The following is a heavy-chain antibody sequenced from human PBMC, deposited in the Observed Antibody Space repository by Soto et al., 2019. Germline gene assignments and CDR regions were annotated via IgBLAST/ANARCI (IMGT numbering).Heavy chain of an antibody. CDR1: GYTFTSYG. CDR3: ARGAREWWKNYYYGMDV. V-gene: IGHV1-18*01. Sequence: GASVKVSCKASGYTFTSYGISWVRQAPGQGLEWMGWISAYNGNTNYAQKLQGRVTMTTDTSTSTAYMELRSLRSDDTAVYYCARGAREWWKNYYYGMDVWGQGTTVTVSS. J-gene: IGHJ6*02. CDR2: ISAYNGNT. D-gene: IGHD2-15*01.